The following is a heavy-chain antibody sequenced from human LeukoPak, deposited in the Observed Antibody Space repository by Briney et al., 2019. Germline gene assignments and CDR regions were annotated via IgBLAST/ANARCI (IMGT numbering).Heavy chain of an antibody. CDR1: GDSVSTTNHY. D-gene: IGHD3-3*01. V-gene: IGHV4-39*01. J-gene: IGHJ4*02. CDR2: ISHTGNT. CDR3: AKLGDYDFWSGYFYYFDY. Sequence: SETLSHTCTVSGDSVSTTNHYWGWIRQPPGRGLEWIGSISHTGNTYSSPSLRSRITVSIDTSKNQFSLTLTSVTAADTAVYYCAKLGDYDFWSGYFYYFDYWGQGTLVTVSS.